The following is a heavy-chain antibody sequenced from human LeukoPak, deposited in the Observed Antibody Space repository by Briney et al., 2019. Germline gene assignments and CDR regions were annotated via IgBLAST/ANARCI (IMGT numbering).Heavy chain of an antibody. CDR3: ATSVNHYDSSGWAFDI. D-gene: IGHD3-22*01. CDR1: GYTLTELS. CDR2: FDPEDGET. V-gene: IGHV1-24*01. J-gene: IGHJ3*02. Sequence: ASVKVSCKVSGYTLTELSMHWVRQAPGKGLEWMGGFDPEDGETIYAQKFQGRVTMTEDTSTDTAYMELSSLRSEDTAVYYCATSVNHYDSSGWAFDIRGQGTMVTVSS.